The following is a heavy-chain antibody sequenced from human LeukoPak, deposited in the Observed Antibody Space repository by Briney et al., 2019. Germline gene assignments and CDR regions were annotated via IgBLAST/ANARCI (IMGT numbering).Heavy chain of an antibody. V-gene: IGHV1-18*01. CDR3: ARGPPYSYGYDLFDY. J-gene: IGHJ4*02. CDR1: GYTFTSYG. CDR2: ISAYNGNT. Sequence: ASVKVSCKASGYTFTSYGISWVRQAPGQGLEWMGWISAYNGNTDYAQKLQGRVTMTTDTSTSTAYMELRSLRSDDTAVYYCARGPPYSYGYDLFDYWGQGTLVTVSS. D-gene: IGHD5-18*01.